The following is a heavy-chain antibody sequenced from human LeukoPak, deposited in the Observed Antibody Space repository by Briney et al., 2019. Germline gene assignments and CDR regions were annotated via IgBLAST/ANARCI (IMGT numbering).Heavy chain of an antibody. D-gene: IGHD1-26*01. J-gene: IGHJ4*02. CDR1: GGSFSSYY. V-gene: IGHV4-4*07. CDR2: IYTSGST. CDR3: ARENSGSYREFDY. Sequence: SETLSLTCTVSGGSFSSYYWSWIRQPAGKGLEWIGRIYTSGSTNYNASLKSRVSMSVDTSKNQFSLKLSSVTAADTAVFYCARENSGSYREFDYWGQGTLVTVSS.